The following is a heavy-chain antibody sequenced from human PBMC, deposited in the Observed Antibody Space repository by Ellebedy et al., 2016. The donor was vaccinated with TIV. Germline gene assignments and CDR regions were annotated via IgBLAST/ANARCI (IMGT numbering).Heavy chain of an antibody. CDR1: GFTFNNFA. CDR2: ISGTGGST. CDR3: AKGPRVGSITSTFDI. J-gene: IGHJ3*02. D-gene: IGHD2-2*01. Sequence: GESLKISCAASGFTFNNFAMNWVRQVPGKGLEWVSVISGTGGSTYYADAVKGRFTISRDNSRNTLYVQMNSLRADDTAIYYCAKGPRVGSITSTFDIWGQGAMVTVSS. V-gene: IGHV3-23*01.